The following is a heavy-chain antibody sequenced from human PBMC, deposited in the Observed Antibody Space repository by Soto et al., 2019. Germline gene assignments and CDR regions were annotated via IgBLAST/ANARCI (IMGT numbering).Heavy chain of an antibody. Sequence: QLQLQESGSGLVKPSQTLSLTCAVSGGSISSGGYSWSWIRQPPGKGLEWIGYISHSGSTYYNPSLKSWVTISVDRSKNQFSLKLSSVTAADTAVYYCARVPYGDPVYFDYWGQGTLVTVSS. CDR1: GGSISSGGYS. D-gene: IGHD4-17*01. V-gene: IGHV4-30-2*01. CDR2: ISHSGST. CDR3: ARVPYGDPVYFDY. J-gene: IGHJ4*02.